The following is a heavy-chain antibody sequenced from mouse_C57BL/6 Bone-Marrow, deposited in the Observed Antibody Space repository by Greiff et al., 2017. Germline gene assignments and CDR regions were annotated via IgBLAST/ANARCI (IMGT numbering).Heavy chain of an antibody. CDR3: ARLRRGAWFAY. J-gene: IGHJ3*01. Sequence: QVHVKQPGAELVKPGASVKLSCKASGYTFTSYWMHWVKQRPGQGLEWIGMIHPNSGSTNYNEKFKSKATLTVDKSSSTAYMQLSSLTSEDSAVYYCARLRRGAWFAYWGQGTLVTVSA. D-gene: IGHD2-12*01. CDR2: IHPNSGST. CDR1: GYTFTSYW. V-gene: IGHV1-64*01.